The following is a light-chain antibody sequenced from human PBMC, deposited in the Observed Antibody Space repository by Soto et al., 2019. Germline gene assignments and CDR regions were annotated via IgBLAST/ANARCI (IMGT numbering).Light chain of an antibody. V-gene: IGKV1-39*01. J-gene: IGKJ5*01. CDR2: ASS. CDR1: ESISRH. CDR3: QQSYSTLSIT. Sequence: DIQMTQSPSSLSASVGDRVTITCRASESISRHLNWYQQKPGKAPKLLIYASSSLQNGVPSRFSGSGSGTDFTLTISNLQPEDFATYYCQQSYSTLSITFGQGTRLEIK.